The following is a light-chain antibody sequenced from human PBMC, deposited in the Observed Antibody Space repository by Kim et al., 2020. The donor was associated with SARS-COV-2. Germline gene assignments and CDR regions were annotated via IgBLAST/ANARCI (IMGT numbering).Light chain of an antibody. CDR3: QQYGTSPFT. CDR2: GAS. Sequence: LSPGEKATLSCRASQSVGSRYLAGYQQKGGQAPRLHLHGASFRAIGIPDRFRGSGSETDFSLIISRLEPGDCAVYYCQQYGTSPFTFCQGTKLEI. J-gene: IGKJ2*01. V-gene: IGKV3-20*01. CDR1: QSVGSRY.